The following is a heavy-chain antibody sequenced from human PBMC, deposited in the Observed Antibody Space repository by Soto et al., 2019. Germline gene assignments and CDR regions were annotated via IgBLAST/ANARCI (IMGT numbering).Heavy chain of an antibody. D-gene: IGHD3-3*01. CDR2: IWNDGSNK. Sequence: QVQLVESGGGVVQPGRSLRLSCAASGFTFSSYGMHWVRQAPGKGLEWVAIIWNDGSNKYYADSVKGRFTISRDDSKKTGYLQMNSLRAEDTAVYYCARGRYDYSPFDYWGQGTLVTVSS. CDR3: ARGRYDYSPFDY. J-gene: IGHJ4*02. CDR1: GFTFSSYG. V-gene: IGHV3-33*01.